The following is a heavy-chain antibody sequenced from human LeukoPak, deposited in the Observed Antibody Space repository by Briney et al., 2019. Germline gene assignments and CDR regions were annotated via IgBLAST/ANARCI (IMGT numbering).Heavy chain of an antibody. J-gene: IGHJ4*02. CDR3: ARDEYSSGWYYYLY. CDR2: INPNSGGT. CDR1: GYTFTGYY. Sequence: ASVKVSCKASGYTFTGYYMHWVRQAPGQGLEWMGWINPNSGGTNYAQKFQGRVTMTRDTSISTAYMELSRLRSDDTAVYYCARDEYSSGWYYYLYWGQGTLVTVSS. D-gene: IGHD6-19*01. V-gene: IGHV1-2*02.